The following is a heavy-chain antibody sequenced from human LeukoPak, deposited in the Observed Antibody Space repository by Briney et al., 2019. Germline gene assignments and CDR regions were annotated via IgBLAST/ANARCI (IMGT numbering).Heavy chain of an antibody. CDR2: INHSGST. J-gene: IGHJ6*02. D-gene: IGHD2-15*01. V-gene: IGHV4-34*01. CDR3: ASRLKYCSGGSCYPGYYYYGMDV. CDR1: GGSFSGYY. Sequence: PSETLSLTCAVYGGSFSGYYWSWIRQPPGKGLEWIGEINHSGSTNYNPSLKSRVTISVDTSKNQFSLKLSSVTAADTAVYYCASRLKYCSGGSCYPGYYYYGMDVWGQGATVTVSS.